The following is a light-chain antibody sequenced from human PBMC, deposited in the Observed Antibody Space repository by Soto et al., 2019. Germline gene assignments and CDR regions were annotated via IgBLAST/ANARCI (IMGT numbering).Light chain of an antibody. Sequence: EIVLTQSPGTLSLSPGERATLSCRASQSVSSTYFAWYQQKPGQSPRLLIYGASSRATGIPERFSGSGSGTDFTLTISSLQPDDFATYYCQHYNSYSEAFGQGTTVDIK. J-gene: IGKJ1*01. CDR1: QSVSSTY. V-gene: IGKV3-20*01. CDR3: QHYNSYSEA. CDR2: GAS.